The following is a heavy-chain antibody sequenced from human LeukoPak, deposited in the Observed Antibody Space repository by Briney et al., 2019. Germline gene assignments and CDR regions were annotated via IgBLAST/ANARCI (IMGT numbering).Heavy chain of an antibody. CDR1: GYSINNGYF. Sequence: SETLSLTCTVSGYSINNGYFWGWIRQPPGNGLEYIGTVFHSGDTYYNPSLKSRVTISLDTSTNEISLKLRSATAADTAVYYCVRGLRSGSNYFFYGMDVWGKGTTVTVSS. J-gene: IGHJ6*04. CDR3: VRGLRSGSNYFFYGMDV. D-gene: IGHD3-10*01. V-gene: IGHV4-38-2*02. CDR2: VFHSGDT.